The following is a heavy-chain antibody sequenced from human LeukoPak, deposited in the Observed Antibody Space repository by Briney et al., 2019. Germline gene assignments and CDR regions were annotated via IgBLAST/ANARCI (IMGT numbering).Heavy chain of an antibody. CDR1: GFSFNKYW. V-gene: IGHV3-7*01. CDR3: ATATDHSAAGTGYFDY. Sequence: PGGSLRLSCVDFGFSFNKYWMSWVRQAPGKGLERLININEDGSQKYYVDSVKGRFTISRDNAKNSVYLQMNSLRGEDTAVYYCATATDHSAAGTGYFDYWGQGTLVTVSS. D-gene: IGHD6-13*01. J-gene: IGHJ4*02. CDR2: INEDGSQK.